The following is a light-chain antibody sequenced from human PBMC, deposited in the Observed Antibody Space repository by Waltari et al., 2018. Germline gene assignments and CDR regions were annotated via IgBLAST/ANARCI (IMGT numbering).Light chain of an antibody. Sequence: QSALTQPAYVSGSPGQSITISCTGTSSDIGRYDLVSWYQKHPGKAPKLIIYQVSNRPSGVSDRFSGSKSGNTASLTISGLQAEDEADYSCCSSVGSSSFVVFGGGTKLTVL. J-gene: IGLJ2*01. CDR1: SSDIGRYDL. V-gene: IGLV2-23*02. CDR3: CSSVGSSSFVV. CDR2: QVS.